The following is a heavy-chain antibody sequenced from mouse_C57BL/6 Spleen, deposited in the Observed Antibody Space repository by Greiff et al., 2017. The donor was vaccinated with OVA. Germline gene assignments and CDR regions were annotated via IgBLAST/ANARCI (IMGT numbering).Heavy chain of an antibody. Sequence: VQLQQPGAELVMPGASVKLSCKASGYTFTSYWMHWVKQRPGQGLEWIGEIDPSDSYTNYNQKFKGKSTLTVDKSSSTAYMQLSSLTSEDSAVYYCARYKEGYAMDYWGQGTSVTVSS. CDR2: IDPSDSYT. J-gene: IGHJ4*01. V-gene: IGHV1-69*01. D-gene: IGHD1-3*01. CDR3: ARYKEGYAMDY. CDR1: GYTFTSYW.